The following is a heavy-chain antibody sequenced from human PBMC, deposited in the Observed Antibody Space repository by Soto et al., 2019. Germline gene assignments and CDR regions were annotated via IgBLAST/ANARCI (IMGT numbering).Heavy chain of an antibody. V-gene: IGHV3-48*02. CDR2: ISSSGSTI. J-gene: IGHJ4*02. CDR1: GFTFSSYN. CDR3: AREDYDSSGYPKGHFDY. D-gene: IGHD3-22*01. Sequence: EVQLVESGGGLVQPGGSLRLSCAASGFTFSSYNMNWVRQAPGKGLEWVSYISSSGSTIYYADSVKGRFTISRDNAKNSLYLQMNSLRDEDTAVYSCAREDYDSSGYPKGHFDYWGQGTLVTVSS.